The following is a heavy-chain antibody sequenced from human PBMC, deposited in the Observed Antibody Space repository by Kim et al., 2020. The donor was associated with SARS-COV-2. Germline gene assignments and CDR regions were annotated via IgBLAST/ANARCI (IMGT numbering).Heavy chain of an antibody. D-gene: IGHD3-22*01. J-gene: IGHJ6*02. Sequence: ASVKVSCKASGYTFTSYYMHWVRQAPGQGLEWMGIINPSGGSTSYAQKFQGRVTMTRDTSTSTVYMELSSLRSEDTAVYYCARVRNYYDSSGYLKPHAHLSDYYCCYGMDVWGQGTTVTVSS. CDR3: ARVRNYYDSSGYLKPHAHLSDYYCCYGMDV. CDR2: INPSGGST. V-gene: IGHV1-46*01. CDR1: GYTFTSYY.